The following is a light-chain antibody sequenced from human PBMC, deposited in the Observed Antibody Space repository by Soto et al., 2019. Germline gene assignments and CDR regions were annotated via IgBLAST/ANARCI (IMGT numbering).Light chain of an antibody. J-gene: IGKJ1*01. CDR3: QQYNNWPRT. Sequence: EIVLTQSPGTLSLSPGERATLSCSASQSFGSSYVAWYQQKPGQAPRLLIYDASNRATGIPARFSGSGSGTEFTLTISSLQSEDFAVYYCQQYNNWPRTFGQGTKVDIK. V-gene: IGKV3D-15*01. CDR2: DAS. CDR1: QSFGSS.